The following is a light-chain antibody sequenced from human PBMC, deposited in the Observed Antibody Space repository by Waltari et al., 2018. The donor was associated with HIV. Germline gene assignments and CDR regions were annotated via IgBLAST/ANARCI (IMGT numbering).Light chain of an antibody. CDR1: SSDIGAYNH. CDR3: SSYTASNTLWV. CDR2: DVT. Sequence: QSALTQPASVSGSRGQSITMSCTGTSSDIGAYNHVSWFQQRPGKAPKLIIYDVTDRPSGVSKRCSGSKSGITASLTISGLQADDEGDYYCSSYTASNTLWVFGGGTKLTV. J-gene: IGLJ3*02. V-gene: IGLV2-14*03.